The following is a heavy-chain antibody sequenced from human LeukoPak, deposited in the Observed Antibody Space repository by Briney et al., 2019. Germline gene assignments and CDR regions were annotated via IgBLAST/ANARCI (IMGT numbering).Heavy chain of an antibody. J-gene: IGHJ3*02. CDR2: FDPEDGET. CDR3: ATVAPKQWLVLRAFDI. V-gene: IGHV1-24*01. Sequence: ASVKVPCKVSGYTLTELSMHWVRQAPGKGLEWMGGFDPEDGETIYAQKFQGRVTMTEDTSTDTAYMELSSLRSEDTAVYYCATVAPKQWLVLRAFDIWGQGTMVTVSS. D-gene: IGHD6-19*01. CDR1: GYTLTELS.